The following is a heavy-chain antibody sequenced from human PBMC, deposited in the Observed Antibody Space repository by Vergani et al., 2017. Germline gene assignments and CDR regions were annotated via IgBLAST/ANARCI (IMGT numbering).Heavy chain of an antibody. CDR1: GFTFSSYS. J-gene: IGHJ6*03. CDR3: AXGSPRVYDSSGYSQYYYYMDV. Sequence: EVQLVESGGGLVKPGGSLRLSCAASGFTFSSYSMNWVRQAPGKGLEWVSSISSSSSYIYYADSVKGRFTISRDNAKNSLYLQMNSLRAEDTAVYYCAXGSPRVYDSSGYSQYYYYMDVWGKGTTDTVSS. CDR2: ISSSSSYI. D-gene: IGHD3-22*01. V-gene: IGHV3-21*01.